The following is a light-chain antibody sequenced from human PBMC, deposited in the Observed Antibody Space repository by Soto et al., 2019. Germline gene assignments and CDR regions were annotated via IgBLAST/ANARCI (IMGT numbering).Light chain of an antibody. CDR1: QSVSSSY. J-gene: IGKJ1*01. V-gene: IGKV3-20*01. Sequence: IVETQSPRPLSLSTGERATLPCSASQSVSSSYLAWYQQKPGQAPRLLIYGASSRATGIPDRFSGSGSGTDFTHTSSRLEHEDFAVDYWQQYGSSPGTFGQGTKVDI. CDR3: QQYGSSPGT. CDR2: GAS.